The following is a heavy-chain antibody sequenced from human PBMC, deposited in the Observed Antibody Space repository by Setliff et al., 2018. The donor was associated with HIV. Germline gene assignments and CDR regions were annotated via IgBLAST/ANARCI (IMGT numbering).Heavy chain of an antibody. CDR2: ISPSSTII. CDR3: ARDFCGSSCSSGYGYFDH. D-gene: IGHD2-15*01. CDR1: GFSFSSYS. J-gene: IGHJ4*02. V-gene: IGHV3-48*01. Sequence: PEGSLRLSCGASGFSFSSYSMNWVRQAPGKGLEWVSYISPSSTIIYYPDSVKGRFTTSRDNARNSLYLEMNSLRADDTAVYYCARDFCGSSCSSGYGYFDHWGQGTLVTSPQ.